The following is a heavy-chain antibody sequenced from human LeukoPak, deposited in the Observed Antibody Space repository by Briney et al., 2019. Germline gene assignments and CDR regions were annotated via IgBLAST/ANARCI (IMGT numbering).Heavy chain of an antibody. J-gene: IGHJ4*02. Sequence: TGGSLRLSCAASGFTFSSYSMNWVRQAPGKGLEWVSAISGSGGSTYYADSVKGRFTISRDNSKNTLYLQMNSLRAEDTAVYYCAKVKQLLNKDVYWGQGTLVTVSS. CDR2: ISGSGGST. D-gene: IGHD2-2*01. CDR3: AKVKQLLNKDVY. CDR1: GFTFSSYS. V-gene: IGHV3-23*01.